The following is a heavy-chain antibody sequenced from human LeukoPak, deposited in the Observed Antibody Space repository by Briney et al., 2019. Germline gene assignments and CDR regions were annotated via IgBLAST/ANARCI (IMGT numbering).Heavy chain of an antibody. J-gene: IGHJ4*02. Sequence: SETLSLTCTVSGGSISSYYWSWIRQPPGKGLEWIGYIYYSGSTNYNPSLKSRVTISVDTSKNQFSLKLSSVTAADTAVYYCARYAATYYYDSSGYTHFDYWGQGTLVTVSS. CDR3: ARYAATYYYDSSGYTHFDY. CDR1: GGSISSYY. V-gene: IGHV4-59*01. CDR2: IYYSGST. D-gene: IGHD3-22*01.